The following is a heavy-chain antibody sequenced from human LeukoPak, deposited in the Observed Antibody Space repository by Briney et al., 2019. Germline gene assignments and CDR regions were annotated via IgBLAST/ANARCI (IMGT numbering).Heavy chain of an antibody. CDR2: IKQDGSEK. V-gene: IGHV3-7*03. Sequence: GGSLRLSCAASGFTFSSYWMSWVRQAPGKGLEWVANIKQDGSEKYYVDSVKGRFTISRDNAKNSLYLQMNGLRAEDTAVYYCAREGQYVLRFLEWFPTYYYYGMDVWGQGTTVTVSS. CDR3: AREGQYVLRFLEWFPTYYYYGMDV. J-gene: IGHJ6*02. CDR1: GFTFSSYW. D-gene: IGHD3-3*01.